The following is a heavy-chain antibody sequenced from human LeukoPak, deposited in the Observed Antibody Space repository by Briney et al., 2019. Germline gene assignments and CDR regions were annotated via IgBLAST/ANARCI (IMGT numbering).Heavy chain of an antibody. CDR1: GYSISSAYY. Sequence: SGTLSLTCAVSGYSISSAYYWGWIRQPPGKGLEWIGSIYHSGSTDYNPSLKSRVTISVDTSKNQFSLKLRSVTAADTAVYYCARDQAYCGGDCYFDFWGQGTLVTVSS. CDR2: IYHSGST. CDR3: ARDQAYCGGDCYFDF. J-gene: IGHJ4*02. D-gene: IGHD2-21*02. V-gene: IGHV4-38-2*02.